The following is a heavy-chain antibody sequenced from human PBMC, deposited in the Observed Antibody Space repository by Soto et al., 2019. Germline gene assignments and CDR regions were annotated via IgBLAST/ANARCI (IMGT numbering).Heavy chain of an antibody. CDR3: GRHPEGVEGAGGAFDY. V-gene: IGHV4-39*01. Sequence: PSETLSLTCTVSGGSISSSSYYWGWNRQPPGKGLEWIGSMYYSGSTYYNPSLKSRVTISGDKSKTQFPLGLSSVPAADPVFYYGGRHPEGVEGAGGAFDYWGKGTPVTVPS. D-gene: IGHD1-26*01. CDR1: GGSISSSSYY. J-gene: IGHJ4*02. CDR2: MYYSGST.